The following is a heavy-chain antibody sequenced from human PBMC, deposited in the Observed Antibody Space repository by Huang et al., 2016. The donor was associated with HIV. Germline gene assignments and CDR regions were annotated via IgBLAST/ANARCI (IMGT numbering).Heavy chain of an antibody. Sequence: QILLIESGGGVVQPGRSLRLSCAASGFPFSSYGMHWVRQAPGKGLEWVAVISYEEDNKYYADAVRGRFTSSRDNAKNTLYLQMNSLRIEDTAVYYCARGPIRFLAWLLNFDYWGQGALVTVSS. CDR1: GFPFSSYG. V-gene: IGHV3-30*03. D-gene: IGHD3-3*01. CDR3: ARGPIRFLAWLLNFDY. CDR2: ISYEEDNK. J-gene: IGHJ4*02.